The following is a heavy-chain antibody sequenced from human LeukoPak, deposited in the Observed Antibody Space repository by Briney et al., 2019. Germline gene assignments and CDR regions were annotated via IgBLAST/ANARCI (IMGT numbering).Heavy chain of an antibody. V-gene: IGHV3-9*01. Sequence: GRSLRLSCAASGFTFDDYAMHWVRQAPGKGLEWVSGISWNSGSIGYADSVKGRFTISRDNAKNSLYLQMNSLRAEDTALYYCAKDIERGYCSGGSCYSASAFDIWGQGTMVTVSS. J-gene: IGHJ3*02. CDR1: GFTFDDYA. CDR2: ISWNSGSI. CDR3: AKDIERGYCSGGSCYSASAFDI. D-gene: IGHD2-15*01.